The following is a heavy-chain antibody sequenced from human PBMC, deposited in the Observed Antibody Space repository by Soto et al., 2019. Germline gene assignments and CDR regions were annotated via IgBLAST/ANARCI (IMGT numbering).Heavy chain of an antibody. V-gene: IGHV4-59*01. Sequence: SETLSLTCAVSGASITAYYWAWVRQPPGKGLEYIGHVHNSGRADYSPSLRSRVTITKDTSKNQVVLTMTNMDPVDSATYYCAHRRTDRLNWYGGNFDFWGQGTLVTVSS. J-gene: IGHJ4*02. CDR1: GASITAYY. CDR3: AHRRTDRLNWYGGNFDF. CDR2: VHNSGRA. D-gene: IGHD1-1*01.